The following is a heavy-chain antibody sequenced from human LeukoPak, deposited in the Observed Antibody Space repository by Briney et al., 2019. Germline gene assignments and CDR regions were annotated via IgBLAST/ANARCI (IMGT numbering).Heavy chain of an antibody. D-gene: IGHD6-13*01. CDR3: ARDYSSPGNFDY. CDR1: GFTFSSYS. CDR2: ISSSSSYI. Sequence: GGSLRLSCAASGFTFSSYSMNWVRQAPGKGLEWASSISSSSSYIYYADSVKGRFTISRDNAKNSLYLQMNSLRAEDTAVYYCARDYSSPGNFDYWGQGTLVTVSS. V-gene: IGHV3-21*01. J-gene: IGHJ4*02.